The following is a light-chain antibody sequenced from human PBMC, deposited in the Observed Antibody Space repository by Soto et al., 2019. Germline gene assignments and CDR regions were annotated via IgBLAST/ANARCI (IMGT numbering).Light chain of an antibody. Sequence: EIAMTQSPATLSVSPGQRATLSCRASQNVNSNLAWYQQKPGHAPSLLMYNVSTRATGFPARFSGSWSGTEFTLTISSLQSEDSAIYYCQQYNTLNTFGQGTKLAIK. CDR2: NVS. J-gene: IGKJ2*01. CDR1: QNVNSN. CDR3: QQYNTLNT. V-gene: IGKV3-15*01.